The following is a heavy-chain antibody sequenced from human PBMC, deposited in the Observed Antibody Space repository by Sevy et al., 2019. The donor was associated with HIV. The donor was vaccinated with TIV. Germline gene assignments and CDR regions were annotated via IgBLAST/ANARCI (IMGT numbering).Heavy chain of an antibody. J-gene: IGHJ4*02. CDR3: ARAYSSGWYDY. Sequence: GGSLRLSCAASGFTFSSYDMHWVRQATGKGLEWVSAIGTAGDTYYPGYGKGRFTISRENAKNSLYLQMNSLRVGDTAVYYCARAYSSGWYDYWGQGTLVTVSS. D-gene: IGHD6-19*01. CDR1: GFTFSSYD. CDR2: IGTAGDT. V-gene: IGHV3-13*01.